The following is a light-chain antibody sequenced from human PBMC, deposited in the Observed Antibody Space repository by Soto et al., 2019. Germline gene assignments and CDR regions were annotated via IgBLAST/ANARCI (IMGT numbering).Light chain of an antibody. V-gene: IGLV2-14*01. CDR3: SSYTSSSTLVV. J-gene: IGLJ1*01. CDR2: DVS. CDR1: SSDVGGYNY. Sequence: QSALTQPASVSGSPGQSITISCTGTSSDVGGYNYVSWYQQHPGKAPKLMIYDVSNRPSGVSNRFSGSKSGNTASLTISGLQADDEADYYCSSYTSSSTLVVFVTGTKVTVL.